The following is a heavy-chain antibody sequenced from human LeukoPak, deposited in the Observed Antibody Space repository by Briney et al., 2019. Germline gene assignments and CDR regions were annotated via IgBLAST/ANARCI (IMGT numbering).Heavy chain of an antibody. Sequence: PGGSLRLSCAASGLHFSNSIIHWVRQAPGKGLEWVAAMSFDGSQYYVDSVKGRFTISRDNSKNTLYLQMNSLRAEDTAVYYCARKGADYHEIDYWGQGTLVTVSS. D-gene: IGHD1-26*01. CDR3: ARKGADYHEIDY. CDR2: MSFDGSQ. CDR1: GLHFSNSI. V-gene: IGHV3-30*03. J-gene: IGHJ4*02.